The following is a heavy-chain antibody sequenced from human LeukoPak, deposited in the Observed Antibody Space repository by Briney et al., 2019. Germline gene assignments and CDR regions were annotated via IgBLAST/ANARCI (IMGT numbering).Heavy chain of an antibody. Sequence: ASVKVSCKASGYTFTSYYMHWVRQAPGQGLEWMGIINPSGGSTSYAQKFQGRVTMTRDMSTSTVYMELSRLRSEDTAVYFCVRDIGGGHHDVLTGRSLYYFDFWGRGTLVTVSS. CDR3: VRDIGGGHHDVLTGRSLYYFDF. CDR1: GYTFTSYY. V-gene: IGHV1-46*01. J-gene: IGHJ4*02. CDR2: INPSGGST. D-gene: IGHD3-9*01.